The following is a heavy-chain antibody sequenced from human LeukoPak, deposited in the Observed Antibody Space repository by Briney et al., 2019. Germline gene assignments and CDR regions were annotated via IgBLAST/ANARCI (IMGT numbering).Heavy chain of an antibody. CDR1: GYTFTGYY. J-gene: IGHJ5*02. CDR2: INPNSGGT. V-gene: IGHV1-2*02. D-gene: IGHD3-10*01. CDR3: ARRHYYGSGSYYKPKTLEEWFDP. Sequence: ASVKVSCKASGYTFTGYYMYWVRQAPGQGREGMGWINPNSGGTNYAQKVQGRGTMTRETAISTAYMEVSRLRGDDPGVDYCARRHYYGSGSYYKPKTLEEWFDPWGQGTLVTVPS.